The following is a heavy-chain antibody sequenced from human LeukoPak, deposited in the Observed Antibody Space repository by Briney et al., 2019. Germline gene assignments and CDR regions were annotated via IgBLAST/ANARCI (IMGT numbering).Heavy chain of an antibody. Sequence: SETLSLTCTVSGGSISSYYWSWIRQPPGKGLEWIGYIYYSGSTNYNPSLKSRVTISVDTSKNQFSLKLTSVTAADTAMYYCAKEVGNYYCYYMDVWGKGTTVTVSS. CDR1: GGSISSYY. CDR2: IYYSGST. D-gene: IGHD1-26*01. J-gene: IGHJ6*03. V-gene: IGHV4-59*01. CDR3: AKEVGNYYCYYMDV.